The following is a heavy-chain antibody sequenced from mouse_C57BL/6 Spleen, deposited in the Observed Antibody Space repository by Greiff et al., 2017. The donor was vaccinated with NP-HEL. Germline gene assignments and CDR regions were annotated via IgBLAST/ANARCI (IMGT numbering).Heavy chain of an antibody. Sequence: EVQGVESGPGLAKPSQTLSLTCSVTGYSITSDYWNWIRKFPGNKLEYMGYISYSGSTYYNPSLKSRISITRDTSKNQYYLQLNSVTTEDTATYYCARYRGLGRGYFDVWGTGTTVTVSS. V-gene: IGHV3-8*01. CDR2: ISYSGST. CDR3: ARYRGLGRGYFDV. J-gene: IGHJ1*03. D-gene: IGHD4-1*01. CDR1: GYSITSDY.